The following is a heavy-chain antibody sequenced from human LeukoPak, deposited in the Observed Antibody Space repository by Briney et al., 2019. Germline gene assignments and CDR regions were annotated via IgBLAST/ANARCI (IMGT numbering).Heavy chain of an antibody. Sequence: PSETLSLTCTVSGGSIISYYWSWIRQPPGKGLEWIGYIYYSGSTNYNPSLKSRVTISLDTSKNQFSLKMSSVTAADTAVYYCARGYGYTVNFDYWGQGTLVTVSS. D-gene: IGHD6-13*01. V-gene: IGHV4-59*08. J-gene: IGHJ4*02. CDR1: GGSIISYY. CDR2: IYYSGST. CDR3: ARGYGYTVNFDY.